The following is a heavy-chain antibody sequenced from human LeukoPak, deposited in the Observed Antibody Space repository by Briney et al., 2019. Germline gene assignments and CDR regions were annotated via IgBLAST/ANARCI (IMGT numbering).Heavy chain of an antibody. CDR3: ARANWNYVRGHYFDY. V-gene: IGHV4-34*01. CDR1: GGSFSGYY. CDR2: INHSVST. D-gene: IGHD1-7*01. J-gene: IGHJ4*02. Sequence: SETLSLTCAVYGGSFSGYYWSWIRQPPGKGLEWIGEINHSVSTNYNPSLKSRVTISVDTSKNQFSLKLSSVTAADTAVYYCARANWNYVRGHYFDYWGQGTLVTVSS.